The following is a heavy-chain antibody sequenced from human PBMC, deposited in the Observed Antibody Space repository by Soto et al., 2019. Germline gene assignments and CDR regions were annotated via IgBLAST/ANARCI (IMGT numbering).Heavy chain of an antibody. V-gene: IGHV1-69*13. D-gene: IGHD1-26*01. Sequence: SVKVSCKSSGGTFSSYAISWVRQAPGQGLEWMGGIIPIFGTANYAQKFQGRVTITADESTSTAYMELSSLRSEDSAVYYCALTYSGSYPGFDYWGQGTLVTVSS. CDR3: ALTYSGSYPGFDY. J-gene: IGHJ4*02. CDR2: IIPIFGTA. CDR1: GGTFSSYA.